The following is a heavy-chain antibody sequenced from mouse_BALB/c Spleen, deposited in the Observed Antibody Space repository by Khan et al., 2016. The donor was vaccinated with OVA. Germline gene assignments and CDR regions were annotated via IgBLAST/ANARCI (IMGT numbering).Heavy chain of an antibody. CDR2: INTYTGEP. V-gene: IGHV9-3-1*01. Sequence: QIQLVQSGPELKKPGETVQISCKASGFTFTNYGMNWVKQAPGKGLKWMGWINTYTGEPTFADDFKGRFAFSLDTSASTAYLQINSLKNEDTATYFCARVGYNGTMDCWGQGTSVTVSS. D-gene: IGHD2-14*01. CDR3: ARVGYNGTMDC. J-gene: IGHJ4*01. CDR1: GFTFTNYG.